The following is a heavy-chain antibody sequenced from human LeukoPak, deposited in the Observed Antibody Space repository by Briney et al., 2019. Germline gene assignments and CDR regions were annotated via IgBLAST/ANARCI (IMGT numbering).Heavy chain of an antibody. CDR3: ARDIKGYSYGLDY. D-gene: IGHD5-18*01. CDR2: FDPEDGET. Sequence: ASVTVSFTVSGYTLTELSMHWVRQAPGKGLEWMGGFDPEDGETIYAQKFQGRVTMTEDTSTDTAYMELSSLRSEDTAVYYCARDIKGYSYGLDYWGQGTLVTVSS. CDR1: GYTLTELS. J-gene: IGHJ4*02. V-gene: IGHV1-24*01.